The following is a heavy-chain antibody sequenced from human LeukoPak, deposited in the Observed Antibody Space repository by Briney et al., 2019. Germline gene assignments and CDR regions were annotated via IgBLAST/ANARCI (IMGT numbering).Heavy chain of an antibody. CDR3: ARLSEPIHYGTMATAGGFDY. CDR2: IYYSGST. Sequence: SETLSLTCTVTGGSISNYYWSWIRQPPGKGLEWIGYIYYSGSTNYNPSLKSRVTISVDTSKNQFSLKLSSVTAADTAVYYCARLSEPIHYGTMATAGGFDYWGQGTLVTVSS. J-gene: IGHJ4*02. D-gene: IGHD5-24*01. CDR1: GGSISNYY. V-gene: IGHV4-59*01.